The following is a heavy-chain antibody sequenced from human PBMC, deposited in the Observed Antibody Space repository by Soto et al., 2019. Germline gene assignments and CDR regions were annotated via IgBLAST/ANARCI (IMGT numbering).Heavy chain of an antibody. J-gene: IGHJ4*02. V-gene: IGHV3-15*01. D-gene: IGHD3-22*01. CDR3: STGLGNGYYNFED. CDR1: GFTFSNAW. Sequence: PGGSLRLSCAAPGFTFSNAWMSWVRQAPGKGLEWVGRIKGEADGGTTDYAAPVKGRISISRDHSKDTLYLQMNSLKTEDTAVYYCSTGLGNGYYNFEDWGPGPPVTVPS. CDR2: IKGEADGGTT.